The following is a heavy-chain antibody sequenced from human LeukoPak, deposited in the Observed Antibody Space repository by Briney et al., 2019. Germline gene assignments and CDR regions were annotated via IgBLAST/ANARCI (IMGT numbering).Heavy chain of an antibody. J-gene: IGHJ4*02. D-gene: IGHD3-10*01. CDR2: ISYDGSNK. CDR1: GFTFGRYA. CDR3: AKEPGYYFDY. Sequence: PGGSLRLSCAASGFTFGRYAMHWVRQAPGKGLEWVAVISYDGSNKYYADSVKGRFTISRDNSKNTLYLQMNSLRAEDTAVYYCAKEPGYYFDYWGQGTLVTVSS. V-gene: IGHV3-30-3*01.